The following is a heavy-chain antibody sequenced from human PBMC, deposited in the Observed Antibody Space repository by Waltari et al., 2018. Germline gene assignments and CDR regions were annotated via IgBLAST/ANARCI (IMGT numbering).Heavy chain of an antibody. CDR1: GYPISSGYY. V-gene: IGHV4-38-2*01. CDR2: IYHSGST. Sequence: QVQLQESGPGLVKPSETLSLTCAVSGYPISSGYYWGWIRQPPGKGLEWIGSIYHSGSTYYNPSLMSRVTISVDTSKNQFSLKLSSVTAADTAVYYCARQPNYYDFWSGYYPGHFDYWGQGTLVTVSS. CDR3: ARQPNYYDFWSGYYPGHFDY. J-gene: IGHJ4*02. D-gene: IGHD3-3*01.